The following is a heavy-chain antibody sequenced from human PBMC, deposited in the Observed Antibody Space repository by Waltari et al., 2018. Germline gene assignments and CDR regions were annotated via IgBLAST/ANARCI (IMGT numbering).Heavy chain of an antibody. CDR1: GSSFSTDV. D-gene: IGHD6-19*01. J-gene: IGHJ4*02. V-gene: IGHV3-30*18. CDR3: AKAGRAVAGTWVDYFDS. Sequence: QVQLVESGGVVVQPGRCLRLSCAASGSSFSTDVMHWGRQAPGKGLEWVALIWNDGSNKYYADSVKGRFTISRDNSKNTLYLQMNSLTTEDTAIYYCAKAGRAVAGTWVDYFDSWGQGTQVTVSS. CDR2: IWNDGSNK.